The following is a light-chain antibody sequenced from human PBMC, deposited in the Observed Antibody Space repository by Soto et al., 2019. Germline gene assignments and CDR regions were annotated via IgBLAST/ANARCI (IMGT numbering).Light chain of an antibody. CDR2: AAS. J-gene: IGKJ1*01. Sequence: DIQRTQSPSSLSSSVGDRVTITCRASQGISNYLAWYQQKPGKVPKLLIYAASTLQSGVPSRFSGSGSGTEFTLTISSLKPEDVETYYCQKYLSALWTFGQGTKVDIK. V-gene: IGKV1-27*01. CDR3: QKYLSALWT. CDR1: QGISNY.